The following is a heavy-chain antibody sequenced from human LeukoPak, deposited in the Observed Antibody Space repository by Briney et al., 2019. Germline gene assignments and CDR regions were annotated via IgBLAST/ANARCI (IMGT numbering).Heavy chain of an antibody. CDR2: IIPIFGTA. CDR3: ASPTPAAYSYGYFDY. D-gene: IGHD5-18*01. J-gene: IGHJ4*02. V-gene: IGHV1-69*05. Sequence: SVKVSCKASGGTFSSYAISWVRQAPGQGLEWMGGIIPIFGTANYAQKFQGRVTITTDESTSTAYMELSSLRSEDTAVYYCASPTPAAYSYGYFDYWGQGTLVTVSS. CDR1: GGTFSSYA.